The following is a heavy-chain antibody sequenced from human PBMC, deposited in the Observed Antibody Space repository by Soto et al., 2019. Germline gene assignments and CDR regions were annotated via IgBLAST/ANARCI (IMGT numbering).Heavy chain of an antibody. Sequence: QVQLVQSGAEVKKPGASVKVSCKASGYTFTSYAMHWVRQAPGQRLEWMGWINAGNGNTKYSQKFQGRVTITRDTSASTAYMELSSLRFEDTAVYYCARATYYDFWSGYPNYYYYGMDVWGQGTTVTVSS. D-gene: IGHD3-3*01. CDR1: GYTFTSYA. CDR3: ARATYYDFWSGYPNYYYYGMDV. V-gene: IGHV1-3*01. J-gene: IGHJ6*02. CDR2: INAGNGNT.